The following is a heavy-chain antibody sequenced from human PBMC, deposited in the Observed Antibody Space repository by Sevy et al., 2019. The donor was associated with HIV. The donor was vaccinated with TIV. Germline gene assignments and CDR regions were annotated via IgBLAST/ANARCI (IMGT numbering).Heavy chain of an antibody. V-gene: IGHV1-8*01. D-gene: IGHD3-10*01. CDR3: ARAIGTTVVTPVDY. J-gene: IGHJ4*02. Sequence: ASVKVSCKASGYTFTRYEINWVRQATGQGLEWMGWMNPNSGDTGSVQKFQGRVTMTRNTSISTAYMELRGLRSDDTAVYYCARAIGTTVVTPVDYWGQGTLVTVSS. CDR1: GYTFTRYE. CDR2: MNPNSGDT.